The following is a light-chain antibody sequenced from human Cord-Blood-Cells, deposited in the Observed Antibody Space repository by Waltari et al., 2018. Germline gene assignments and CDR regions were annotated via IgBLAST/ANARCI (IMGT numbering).Light chain of an antibody. V-gene: IGKV1-39*01. CDR2: AAS. CDR1: QSISSY. CDR3: QQSYSTPYT. J-gene: IGKJ2*01. Sequence: DIQMTQSPSSLSASVGDRVTITCRASQSISSYLNWYQQKPGKAHKLLIYAASSLQSGVPSRFSCRGSGTDFTLTISSLQPEDFATYYCQQSYSTPYTFGQVPKLEIK.